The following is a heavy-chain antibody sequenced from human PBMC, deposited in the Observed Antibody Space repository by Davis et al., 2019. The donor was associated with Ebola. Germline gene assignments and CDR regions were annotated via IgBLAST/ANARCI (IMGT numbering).Heavy chain of an antibody. V-gene: IGHV1-46*01. CDR1: GYTFTSYY. CDR3: AREGEFWSGYKRYYYYGMDV. D-gene: IGHD3-3*01. CDR2: INPSGGST. J-gene: IGHJ6*02. Sequence: ASVKVSCKASGYTFTSYYMHWVRQAPGQGLEWMGIINPSGGSTSYAQKFQGRVTMTRDTSTSTVYMELSSLRSEDTAVYYCAREGEFWSGYKRYYYYGMDVWGQGTTVTVSS.